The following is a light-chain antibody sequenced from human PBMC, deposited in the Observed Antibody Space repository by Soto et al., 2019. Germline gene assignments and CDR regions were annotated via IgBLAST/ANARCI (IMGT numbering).Light chain of an antibody. CDR3: AAWDDSLNGPFYV. J-gene: IGLJ1*01. V-gene: IGLV1-44*01. CDR2: SNN. Sequence: QSVLTQPPSASGTPGQRVTISCSGSSSNIGSNTVNWYQQLPGTAPKLLIYSNNQRPSGVPDRFSGSKSGTSASLAISGLQPEDEADYYCAAWDDSLNGPFYVFGTGTKVTVL. CDR1: SSNIGSNT.